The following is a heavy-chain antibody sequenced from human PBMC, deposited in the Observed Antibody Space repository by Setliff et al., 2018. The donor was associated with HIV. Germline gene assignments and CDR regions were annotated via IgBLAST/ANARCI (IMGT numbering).Heavy chain of an antibody. D-gene: IGHD5-18*01. V-gene: IGHV4-38-2*01. J-gene: IGHJ5*02. Sequence: SETLSLTCAVSNYSISSDSYWGWIRQPPGKGLEWIWSIYHSGSIYYNPSLKSRVTISVDTSKTQFSLRLSSVTAADTAVYYCARQGYIYGYPLNWFDPWGQGTLVTVSS. CDR2: IYHSGSI. CDR3: ARQGYIYGYPLNWFDP. CDR1: NYSISSDSY.